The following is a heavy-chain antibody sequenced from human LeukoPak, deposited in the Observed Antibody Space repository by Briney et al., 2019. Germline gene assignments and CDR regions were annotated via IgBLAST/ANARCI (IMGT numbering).Heavy chain of an antibody. V-gene: IGHV1-2*02. Sequence: AAVKLSCKSSGYTFTGYYMRWVRQAPGQGLEWEGWINPNSGDTNYAQKFQGRGKMTRDTYISTDYMELSRLTSDDTAMYCCARDRTSGYQWFDPWGQGTLVSVSS. CDR1: GYTFTGYY. CDR2: INPNSGDT. J-gene: IGHJ5*02. CDR3: ARDRTSGYQWFDP. D-gene: IGHD3-22*01.